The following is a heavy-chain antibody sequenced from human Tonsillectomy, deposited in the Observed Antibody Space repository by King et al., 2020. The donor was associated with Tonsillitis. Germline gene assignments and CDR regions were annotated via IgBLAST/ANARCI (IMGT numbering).Heavy chain of an antibody. CDR3: ARENWNDIYYGMDV. CDR1: GFTFSSYS. D-gene: IGHD1-1*01. Sequence: DVQLVQSGGGLVQPGGSLRLSCAASGFTFSSYSMNWVRQAPGKGLEWVSYISSSSSTIYYADSVKGRFTISRDNAKNALYMQMNSLRDEDTAVYYCARENWNDIYYGMDVWGQGTTVTVSS. CDR2: ISSSSSTI. J-gene: IGHJ6*02. V-gene: IGHV3-48*02.